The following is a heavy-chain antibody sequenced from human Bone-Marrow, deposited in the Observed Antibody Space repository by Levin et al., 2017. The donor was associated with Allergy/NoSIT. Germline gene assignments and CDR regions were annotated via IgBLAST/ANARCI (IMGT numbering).Heavy chain of an antibody. V-gene: IGHV3-74*01. D-gene: IGHD5-12*01. CDR3: VRDLRGYNGYDSVY. Sequence: LTGGSLRLSCAASGFTFRNYWMHWVRQAPGRGLVWVSRINTDGSMTNYADSVTGRLTISRDNAKNTLYLQMNSLRAEDTAVYYCVRDLRGYNGYDSVYWGQGTLVTVSS. CDR1: GFTFRNYW. J-gene: IGHJ4*02. CDR2: INTDGSMT.